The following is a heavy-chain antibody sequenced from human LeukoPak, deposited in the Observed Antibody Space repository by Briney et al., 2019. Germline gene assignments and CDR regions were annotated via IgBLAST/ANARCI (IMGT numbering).Heavy chain of an antibody. V-gene: IGHV3-23*01. J-gene: IGHJ4*02. CDR2: ISSGGDTT. CDR1: GFTFSSHA. Sequence: GGSLRLSCSASGFTFSSHAMSWVRQAPGKGLEWVSGISSGGDTTYYADSGKGRFTISRDNSKNTLYLQMNSLRVEDTAVYYCAKAVRGFCNYWGQGTLVTVSS. D-gene: IGHD4-11*01. CDR3: AKAVRGFCNY.